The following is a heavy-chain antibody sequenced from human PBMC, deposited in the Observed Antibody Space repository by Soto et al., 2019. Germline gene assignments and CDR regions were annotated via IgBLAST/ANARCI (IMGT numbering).Heavy chain of an antibody. CDR1: GFTFSSYA. D-gene: IGHD4-17*01. Sequence: PGGSLRLSCAASGFTFSSYAMSWVRQAPGKGLEWVSAISGSGGSTYYADSVKGQFTISRDNSKNTLYLQMNSLRAEDTAVYYCARDYYGHYIFDYWGQGSPVIVSS. J-gene: IGHJ4*02. V-gene: IGHV3-23*01. CDR2: ISGSGGST. CDR3: ARDYYGHYIFDY.